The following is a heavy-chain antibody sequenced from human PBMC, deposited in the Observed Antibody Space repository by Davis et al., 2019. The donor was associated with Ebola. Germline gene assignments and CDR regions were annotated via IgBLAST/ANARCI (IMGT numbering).Heavy chain of an antibody. V-gene: IGHV1-8*03. CDR3: ARGGYDFWSTYYYYYYYMDV. CDR2: MNPNSGNT. J-gene: IGHJ6*03. D-gene: IGHD3-3*01. Sequence: ASVKVSCKASGYTFTSYDINWVRQATGQGLEWMGWMNPNSGNTGYAQKFQGRVTITRNTSISTAYMELSSLRSEDTAVYYCARGGYDFWSTYYYYYYYMDVWGKGTTVTVSS. CDR1: GYTFTSYD.